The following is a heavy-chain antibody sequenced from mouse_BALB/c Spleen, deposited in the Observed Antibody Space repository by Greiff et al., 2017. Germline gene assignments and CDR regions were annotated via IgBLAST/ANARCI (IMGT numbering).Heavy chain of an antibody. J-gene: IGHJ4*01. CDR1: GFSLTSYG. CDR2: IWSGGST. V-gene: IGHV2-2*02. CDR3: ARNRGKNYAMDY. Sequence: VPLQQSGPGLVQPSQSLSLTCTVSGFSLTSYGVHWVRQSPGKGLEWLGVIWSGGSTDYNAAFISRLSISKDNAKSQVFFKMNSLQANDTAIYYCARNRGKNYAMDYWGQGTAVTVAS. D-gene: IGHD2-1*01.